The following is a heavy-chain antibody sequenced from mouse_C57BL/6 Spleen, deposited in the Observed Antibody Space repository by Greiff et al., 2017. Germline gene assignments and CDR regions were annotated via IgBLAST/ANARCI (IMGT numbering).Heavy chain of an antibody. CDR2: ISSGSSTI. D-gene: IGHD2-5*01. J-gene: IGHJ4*01. V-gene: IGHV5-17*01. CDR3: ASENYSNLYYYAMDY. CDR1: GFTFSDYG. Sequence: EVQGVESGGGLVKPGGSLKLSCAASGFTFSDYGMHWVRQAPEKGLEWVAYISSGSSTIYYADTVKGRFTISRDNAKNTLFVQMTSLRSEDTAMYYCASENYSNLYYYAMDYWGQGTSVTVSS.